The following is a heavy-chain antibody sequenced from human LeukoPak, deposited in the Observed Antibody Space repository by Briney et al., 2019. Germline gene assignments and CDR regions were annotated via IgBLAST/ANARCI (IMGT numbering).Heavy chain of an antibody. CDR1: GFTFSSYG. D-gene: IGHD2-21*01. J-gene: IGHJ4*02. CDR2: ISGSGGST. Sequence: GGSLRLSCAASGFTFSSYGMSWVRQAPGKGLEWVSAISGSGGSTYYADSVKGRFTISRDSSKNTLYLQMNRLRAEDAAVYYCAKAPVTTCSGAYCYPFDYWGQGTLVTVSS. V-gene: IGHV3-23*01. CDR3: AKAPVTTCSGAYCYPFDY.